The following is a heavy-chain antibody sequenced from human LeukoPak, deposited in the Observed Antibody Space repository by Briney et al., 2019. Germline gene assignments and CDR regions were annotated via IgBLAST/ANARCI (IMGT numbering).Heavy chain of an antibody. V-gene: IGHV4-59*01. Sequence: SETLSLTCTVSGGSISTYFWSWVRQPPGKGLEWIGYIYYTGSTNYNPSLKSRLTISVDTSKNQFSLKLSSVTAADTAVYYCARDSFAIHDYVWGSYRYSWFDPWGQRTLVTVSS. CDR1: GGSISTYF. D-gene: IGHD3-16*02. CDR3: ARDSFAIHDYVWGSYRYSWFDP. CDR2: IYYTGST. J-gene: IGHJ5*02.